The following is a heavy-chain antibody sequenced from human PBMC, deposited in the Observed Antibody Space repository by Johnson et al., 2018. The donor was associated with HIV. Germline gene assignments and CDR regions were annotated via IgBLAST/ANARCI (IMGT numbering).Heavy chain of an antibody. CDR2: ISYDGSIK. CDR3: ARDALLRCLEWCI. CDR1: GFTFSSYA. D-gene: IGHD3-3*01. V-gene: IGHV3-30*04. Sequence: QVQLVESGGGVVQPGRSLRLSCAASGFTFSSYAMHWVRQAPGKGLEWVAVISYDGSIKYYGDSVKGRFTISRDNSKNTLYLQMNSLRVEDTAVYYCARDALLRCLEWCIWGQGTMVTVSS. J-gene: IGHJ3*02.